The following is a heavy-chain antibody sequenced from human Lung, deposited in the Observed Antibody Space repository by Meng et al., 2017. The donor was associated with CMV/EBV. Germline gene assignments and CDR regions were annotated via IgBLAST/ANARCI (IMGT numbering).Heavy chain of an antibody. D-gene: IGHD2-15*01. J-gene: IGHJ4*02. CDR3: ARDPPPVASRFDY. V-gene: IGHV3-7*01. CDR2: IGQDGIEK. CDR1: GFTFSTYW. Sequence: GGSXRLXXAASGFTFSTYWMSWVRQSPKGLEWVANIGQDGIEKYYVDSVKGRFTISRDNAKSSLFLQMNSLRAEDTAVYFCARDPPPVASRFDYSGQGRLVTVSS.